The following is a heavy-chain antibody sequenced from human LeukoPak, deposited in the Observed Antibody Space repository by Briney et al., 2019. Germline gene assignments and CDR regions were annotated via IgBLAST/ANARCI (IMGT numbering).Heavy chain of an antibody. CDR2: IYHTENT. V-gene: IGHV4-61*01. J-gene: IGHJ4*02. D-gene: IGHD1-1*01. CDR3: ARETPWRDYFDY. CDR1: GGSLTSCTYY. Sequence: PSETLSLTCTVSGGSLTSCTYYWSWIRQPPGKGLQWIGYIYHTENTKYNASLKSRVTISVDTSENQFSLQLTSVTAADTAVYYCARETPWRDYFDYWGQGTLVTVSS.